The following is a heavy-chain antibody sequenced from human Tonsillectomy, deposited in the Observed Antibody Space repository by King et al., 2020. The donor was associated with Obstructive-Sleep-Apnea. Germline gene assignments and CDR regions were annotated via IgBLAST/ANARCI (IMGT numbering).Heavy chain of an antibody. V-gene: IGHV4-59*01. Sequence: VQLQESGPGLVKPSETLSLTCTVSGGSISSYYWSWIRQPPGKGLEWIGYIYYSGRPNYNPSLKSRVTISVDTSKNQFSLKLNSVTAADTAVYYCARGGGDSCPDRYWGQGTLVTVSS. CDR3: ARGGGDSCPDRY. J-gene: IGHJ4*02. CDR1: GGSISSYY. CDR2: IYYSGRP. D-gene: IGHD2-21*02.